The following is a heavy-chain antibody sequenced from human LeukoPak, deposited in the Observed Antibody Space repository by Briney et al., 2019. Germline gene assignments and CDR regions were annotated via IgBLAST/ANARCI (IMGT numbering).Heavy chain of an antibody. Sequence: PGGSLRLSCAASGFTFSSYSMNWVRQAPGKGLEWVSSISSSRSYIYYADSVKGRFTISRDNAKNSLYLQMNSLRAEDTAVYYCARDGLWPRPSAFDIWGQGTMVTVSS. CDR2: ISSSRSYI. D-gene: IGHD2-21*01. CDR1: GFTFSSYS. J-gene: IGHJ3*02. CDR3: ARDGLWPRPSAFDI. V-gene: IGHV3-21*01.